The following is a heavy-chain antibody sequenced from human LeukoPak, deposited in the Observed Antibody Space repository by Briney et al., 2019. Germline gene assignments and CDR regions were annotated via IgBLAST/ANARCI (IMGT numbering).Heavy chain of an antibody. J-gene: IGHJ5*02. CDR2: IRYDGSNK. V-gene: IGHV3-30*02. CDR1: GFTFSSYG. CDR3: ARDNYDSSGYYYQVYWFDP. Sequence: PGGSLRLSCAASGFTFSSYGMHWVRQAPGKGLEWVAFIRYDGSNKYYADSVKGRFTISRDNSKNTLYLQMNSLRAEDTAVYYCARDNYDSSGYYYQVYWFDPWGQGTLVTVSS. D-gene: IGHD3-22*01.